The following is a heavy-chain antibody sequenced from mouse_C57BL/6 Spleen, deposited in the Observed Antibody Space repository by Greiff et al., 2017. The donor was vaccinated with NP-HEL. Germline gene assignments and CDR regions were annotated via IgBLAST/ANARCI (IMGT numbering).Heavy chain of an antibody. J-gene: IGHJ2*01. V-gene: IGHV5-6*02. CDR2: ISSGGSYT. CDR3: ARQLRPLDY. Sequence: DVKLVASGGDLVKPGGSLKLSCAASGFTFSSSGMSWVRQTPDKRLEWVATISSGGSYTYYPDSVKGRFTISRDNAKKTLYLQMSSLKSEDTAMYYCARQLRPLDYWGQGTTLTVSS. CDR1: GFTFSSSG. D-gene: IGHD3-2*02.